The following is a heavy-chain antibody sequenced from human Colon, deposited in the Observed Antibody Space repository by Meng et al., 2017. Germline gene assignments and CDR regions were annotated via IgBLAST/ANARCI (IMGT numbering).Heavy chain of an antibody. D-gene: IGHD3-16*01. CDR3: ARIRPRLGGKTFDP. J-gene: IGHJ5*02. CDR1: GGSFSGYY. Sequence: QLRLEQWGAGLFKPSATLVLTCAVYGGSFSGYYWSWIRQPPGKGREWIGEINHSGSTNYNPSLKSRVTISVDTSKNQFSLKLSSVTAADTAVYYCARIRPRLGGKTFDPWGQGTLVTV. CDR2: INHSGST. V-gene: IGHV4-34*01.